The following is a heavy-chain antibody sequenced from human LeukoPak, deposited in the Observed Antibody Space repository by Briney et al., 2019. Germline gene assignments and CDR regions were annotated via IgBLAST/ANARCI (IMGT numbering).Heavy chain of an antibody. CDR2: IYYSGST. Sequence: SETLSLTCTVSGGSISSGGYYWSWIRQHPGKGLEWIGYIYYSGSTYYNPSLKSRVTISVDTSKNQFSLKLSSVTAADTAVYFCVREIPHYGIDYWGQGTLVTVSS. D-gene: IGHD3-10*01. J-gene: IGHJ4*02. CDR3: VREIPHYGIDY. CDR1: GGSISSGGYY. V-gene: IGHV4-31*03.